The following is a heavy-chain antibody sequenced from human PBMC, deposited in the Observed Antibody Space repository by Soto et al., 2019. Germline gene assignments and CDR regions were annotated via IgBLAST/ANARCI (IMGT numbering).Heavy chain of an antibody. CDR2: IKSRANGGTT. D-gene: IGHD2-15*01. CDR1: GFPFSNAW. V-gene: IGHV3-15*07. J-gene: IGHJ4*01. Sequence: EVQLVESGGGLVEPGGSLRLSCAGSGFPFSNAWINWVRHVPGKGLEWVGRIKSRANGGTTDFAAPVRGRFAITRDDSRNVAHMQMNGRHTGDTGIYYCTTDSFSSVVVVRFDFWGHGSPVTVSS. CDR3: TTDSFSSVVVVRFDF.